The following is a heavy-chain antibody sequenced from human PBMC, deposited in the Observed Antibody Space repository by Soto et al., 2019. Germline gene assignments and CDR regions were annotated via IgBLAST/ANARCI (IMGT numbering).Heavy chain of an antibody. V-gene: IGHV5-51*01. J-gene: IGHJ4*02. Sequence: PGESLKISCKGSGYRFTSFWIGWVRQMPGKGLEWMGIIYPGDSETRYSPSFRGQVTFSADTSTNTAFLQWSSLKASDSGIYYCAKHVANWGVPYWLGSWGQGTPVTVSS. CDR2: IYPGDSET. D-gene: IGHD7-27*01. CDR3: AKHVANWGVPYWLGS. CDR1: GYRFTSFW.